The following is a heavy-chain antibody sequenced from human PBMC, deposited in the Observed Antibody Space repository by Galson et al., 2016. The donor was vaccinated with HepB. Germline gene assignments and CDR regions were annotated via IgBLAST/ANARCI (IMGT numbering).Heavy chain of an antibody. CDR1: GYTFTSYG. Sequence: SVKVSCKASGYTFTSYGINWVRQAPGQGLEWMGWISSYNGNTKYVQKFQGRVTMTTDTSTSTAYMELRSLRSDDKAVYYCARSRVGDYDVSDLWGQGTMVTVSS. J-gene: IGHJ3*01. CDR2: ISSYNGNT. CDR3: ARSRVGDYDVSDL. V-gene: IGHV1-18*01. D-gene: IGHD4-17*01.